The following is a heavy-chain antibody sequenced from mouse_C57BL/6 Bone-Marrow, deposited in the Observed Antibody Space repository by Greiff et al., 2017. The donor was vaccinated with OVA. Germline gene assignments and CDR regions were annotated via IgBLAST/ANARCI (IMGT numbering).Heavy chain of an antibody. CDR1: GYTFTSYW. D-gene: IGHD2-12*01. J-gene: IGHJ2*01. V-gene: IGHV1-59*01. CDR2: IDPSDSYT. CDR3: ARKDVCYLYFDD. Sequence: VQLQQPGAELVRPGTSVKLSCKASGYTFTSYWMHWVKQRPGQGLEWIGVIDPSDSYTNYNQKFKGKATLTVDTSSSTAYMQLSSLTSEDSAVXYCARKDVCYLYFDDWGQGTTLTVSS.